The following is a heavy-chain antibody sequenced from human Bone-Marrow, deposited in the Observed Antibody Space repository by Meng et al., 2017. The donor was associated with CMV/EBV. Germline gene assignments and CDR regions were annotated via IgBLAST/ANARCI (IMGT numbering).Heavy chain of an antibody. CDR3: ARERGIVVVPAAMGAFDI. V-gene: IGHV1-69*10. CDR2: IIPILGIA. J-gene: IGHJ3*02. Sequence: SVKVSCKASGGTFSSYAISWVRQAPGQGLEWMGGIIPILGIANYAQKFQGRVTITADKSTSTAYMELSSLRSEDTAVYYCARERGIVVVPAAMGAFDIWGQGTMVTDSS. D-gene: IGHD2-2*01. CDR1: GGTFSSYA.